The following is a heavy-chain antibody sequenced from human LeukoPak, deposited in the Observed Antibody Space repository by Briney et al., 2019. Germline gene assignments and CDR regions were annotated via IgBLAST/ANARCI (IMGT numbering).Heavy chain of an antibody. J-gene: IGHJ4*02. CDR2: MKPNSGDT. CDR1: GYTFTSYY. V-gene: IGHV1-8*03. Sequence: ASVKVSCKASGYTFTSYYMHCVRQATGQGLEWMGWMKPNSGDTAYAQKFQDRVTITRNTSISTAYMELSSLRSEDTAVYFCARGGKWLVPDYWGQGSLVTVSS. D-gene: IGHD6-19*01. CDR3: ARGGKWLVPDY.